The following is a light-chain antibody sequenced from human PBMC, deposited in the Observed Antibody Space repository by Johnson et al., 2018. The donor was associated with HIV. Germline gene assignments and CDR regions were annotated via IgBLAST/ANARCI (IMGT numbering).Light chain of an antibody. Sequence: QSVLTQPPSLSAAPGQKVTISCSGSTSNIGNNYVSWYQHLPRTAPKLLIYDNNKRPSGIPDRFSGSKSGTSATLGITGLQTGDEADYYCGTWDSSLSAGVFGTGTKVTVL. J-gene: IGLJ1*01. CDR1: TSNIGNNY. CDR3: GTWDSSLSAGV. V-gene: IGLV1-51*01. CDR2: DNN.